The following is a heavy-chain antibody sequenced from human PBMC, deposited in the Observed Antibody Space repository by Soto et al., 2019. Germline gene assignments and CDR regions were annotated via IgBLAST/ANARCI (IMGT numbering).Heavy chain of an antibody. J-gene: IGHJ4*02. D-gene: IGHD3-10*01. CDR2: INPNSGGT. Sequence: ASVKVSCKASGYTFTGYYMHWVRQAPGQGLEWMGWINPNSGGTNYAQKFQGWVTMTRDTSISTAYMELSRLRSDDTAVYYCAGAPPVPTYYYGSGSYYTPYDYWGQGTLVTVSS. CDR3: AGAPPVPTYYYGSGSYYTPYDY. V-gene: IGHV1-2*04. CDR1: GYTFTGYY.